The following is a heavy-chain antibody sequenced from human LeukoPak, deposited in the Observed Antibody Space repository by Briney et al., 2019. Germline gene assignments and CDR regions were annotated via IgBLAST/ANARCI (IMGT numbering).Heavy chain of an antibody. J-gene: IGHJ4*02. CDR1: GFTFRTYA. Sequence: GGSLRLSCSASGFTFRTYAMHWVRQAPGKGLEYVSAISGNGDTTYYADSVKGRFTISRDNSKSTLYLQMNSLRAEDTAVYYCAKILYYYDSRGFEDYWGQGTLVTVSS. D-gene: IGHD3-22*01. CDR2: ISGNGDTT. CDR3: AKILYYYDSRGFEDY. V-gene: IGHV3-64*04.